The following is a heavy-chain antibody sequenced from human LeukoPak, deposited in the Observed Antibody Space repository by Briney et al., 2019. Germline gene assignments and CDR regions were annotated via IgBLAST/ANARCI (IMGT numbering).Heavy chain of an antibody. CDR2: TYYRSKWYN. Sequence: SQTLSLTCVLSGESVSSNTAAWNWIRQSPSRGLEWLGRTYYRSKWYNDYAPSVKSRISIDPDTSKNQFSLRLNSVTPEDSAVYYCARESSGFHRWGQGTLVTVSS. CDR1: GESVSSNTAA. CDR3: ARESSGFHR. V-gene: IGHV6-1*01. J-gene: IGHJ1*01.